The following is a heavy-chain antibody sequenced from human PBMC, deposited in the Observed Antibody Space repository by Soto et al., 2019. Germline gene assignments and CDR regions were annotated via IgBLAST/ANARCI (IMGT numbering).Heavy chain of an antibody. CDR1: GGSISSSSYC. V-gene: IGHV4-39*01. J-gene: IGHJ4*02. Sequence: QLQLQESGPGLVKPSETLSLTCTVSGGSISSSSYCWGWIRQPPGKGMEWIGSIYYSGSTYYNPSLKSRVTISVDTSKNQFSLKLSSVTAADTAVYYCAVLRGYSSGWYLLDYWGQGTLVTVSS. CDR2: IYYSGST. D-gene: IGHD6-19*01. CDR3: AVLRGYSSGWYLLDY.